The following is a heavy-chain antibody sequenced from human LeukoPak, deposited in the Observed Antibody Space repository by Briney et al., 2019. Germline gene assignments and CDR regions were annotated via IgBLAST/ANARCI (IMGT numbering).Heavy chain of an antibody. D-gene: IGHD3-16*01. Sequence: KTSQTLSLTCTVSGASISSGGYYWSWIRQRPGKGLEWIGYIYYRGSTYYNPSLKSRVTISVDTSKNQFSLELTSVTAADTAVYYCAVLTSGGAIDYWGQGTLGTVSS. J-gene: IGHJ4*02. V-gene: IGHV4-31*03. CDR3: AVLTSGGAIDY. CDR2: IYYRGST. CDR1: GASISSGGYY.